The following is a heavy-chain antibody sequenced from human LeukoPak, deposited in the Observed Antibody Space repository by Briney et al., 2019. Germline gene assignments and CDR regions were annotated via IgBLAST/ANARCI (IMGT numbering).Heavy chain of an antibody. Sequence: GGSLRLSCAASGFTFSNAWMSWVRQAPGKGLEWVGRIKSKTDGGTTDYAAPVKGRFTISRDDSKNTLYLQMNSLKPEDPAVYYCTTVGTVTPSAAFDIWGQGTIGTVSS. D-gene: IGHD4-17*01. CDR2: IKSKTDGGTT. J-gene: IGHJ3*02. CDR3: TTVGTVTPSAAFDI. CDR1: GFTFSNAW. V-gene: IGHV3-15*01.